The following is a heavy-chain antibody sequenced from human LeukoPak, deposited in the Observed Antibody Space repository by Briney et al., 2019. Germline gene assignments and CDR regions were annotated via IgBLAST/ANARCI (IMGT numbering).Heavy chain of an antibody. J-gene: IGHJ6*03. Sequence: PGGSLRLSCAASGFTFNRYWMHWVRQIPGKGLEWVSRITNDGTGTSYADSVKGRFTISKDNAKHTLYLQMNSLRAEDTAVYYCAKVSDYSYYYYMDVWGKGTTVTVSS. V-gene: IGHV3-74*01. CDR1: GFTFNRYW. CDR2: ITNDGTGT. CDR3: AKVSDYSYYYYMDV.